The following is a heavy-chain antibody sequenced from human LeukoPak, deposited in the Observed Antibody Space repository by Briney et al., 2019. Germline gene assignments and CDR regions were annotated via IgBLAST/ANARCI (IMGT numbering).Heavy chain of an antibody. Sequence: SGPTLVNPTQTLTLTCTFSGFSLSTSGVGVGWIRQPPGKALEWLALIYWDDNKRYSPSLKSRLTITKDTSKNQVVLTMTNMDPVDTATYYCAHSRAPDYLYYYDSSGYYSGYWFDPWGQGTLVTVSS. D-gene: IGHD3-22*01. V-gene: IGHV2-5*02. CDR1: GFSLSTSGVG. J-gene: IGHJ5*02. CDR3: AHSRAPDYLYYYDSSGYYSGYWFDP. CDR2: IYWDDNK.